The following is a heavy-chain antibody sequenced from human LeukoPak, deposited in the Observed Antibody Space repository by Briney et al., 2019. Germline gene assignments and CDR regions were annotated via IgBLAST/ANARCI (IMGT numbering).Heavy chain of an antibody. V-gene: IGHV3-21*01. CDR2: ISSGSSFI. D-gene: IGHD3-16*01. CDR1: GFNFGSYA. J-gene: IGHJ5*02. CDR3: ARYQGGERWFDP. Sequence: GSLRLSCAASGFNFGSYAMNWVRQASGKGLEWVSSISSGSSFIYYADSVKGRFTISRDNAKNSLYLQMNSLRAEDTAIYYCARYQGGERWFDPWGQGTLVTVSS.